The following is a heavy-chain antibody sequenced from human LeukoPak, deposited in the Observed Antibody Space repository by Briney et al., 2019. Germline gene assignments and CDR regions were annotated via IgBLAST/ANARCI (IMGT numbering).Heavy chain of an antibody. Sequence: ASVKVSCKASGYSFTNYAMNWVRQAPGQGLEWMGWISGYNGYTNYAQKVQDRVTMTTDTSTSTAYMELRSLRTDDTAVYYCARDSVYLRSGGSWLGGWFDPWGQGTLVTVSS. CDR2: ISGYNGYT. V-gene: IGHV1-18*01. D-gene: IGHD2-15*01. J-gene: IGHJ5*02. CDR3: ARDSVYLRSGGSWLGGWFDP. CDR1: GYSFTNYA.